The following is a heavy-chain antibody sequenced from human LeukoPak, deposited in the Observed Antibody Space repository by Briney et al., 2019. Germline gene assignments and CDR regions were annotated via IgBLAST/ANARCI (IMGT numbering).Heavy chain of an antibody. CDR3: ARGDASYYYAMDV. CDR2: INPSGTIT. V-gene: IGHV1-46*01. CDR1: GYTFTSYC. J-gene: IGHJ6*02. Sequence: ASVKVSFKASGYTFTSYCMHWVRQALGQGLEWMGIINPSGTITSDAQQFQGRVTMTRDTSTSTAYMELSSLRSEDTAVYYCARGDASYYYAMDVWGQGTTVTVSS.